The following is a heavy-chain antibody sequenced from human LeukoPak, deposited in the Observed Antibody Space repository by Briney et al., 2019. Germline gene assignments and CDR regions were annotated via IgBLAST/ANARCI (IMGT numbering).Heavy chain of an antibody. CDR3: ARGGRFLEWLLYNNWFDP. D-gene: IGHD3-3*01. Sequence: PSETLSLTCAVSGYSINSGFYWGWIRQPPGKGLEWIGRIYHSGSTNYNPSLKSRVTTSVDTSKNQFSLKLSSVTAADTAVYYCARGGRFLEWLLYNNWFDPWGQGTLVTVSS. CDR2: IYHSGST. CDR1: GYSINSGFY. V-gene: IGHV4-38-2*01. J-gene: IGHJ5*02.